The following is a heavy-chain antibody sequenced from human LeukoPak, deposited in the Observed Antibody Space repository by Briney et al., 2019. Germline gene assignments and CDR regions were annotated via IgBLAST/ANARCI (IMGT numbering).Heavy chain of an antibody. CDR1: GFTFINSW. CDR2: IRSPPDGGAT. D-gene: IGHD2-2*03. V-gene: IGHV3-15*01. J-gene: IGHJ4*02. CDR3: ATDLHFGYCTATSCANY. Sequence: GGSLRLSCAASGFTFINSWMTWVRQAPGKGLEWVGRIRSPPDGGATDYAAPVKGRFTISRDDSKNTLYLQMSSLRTEDTAVYYCATDLHFGYCTATSCANYWGQGTLVTVSS.